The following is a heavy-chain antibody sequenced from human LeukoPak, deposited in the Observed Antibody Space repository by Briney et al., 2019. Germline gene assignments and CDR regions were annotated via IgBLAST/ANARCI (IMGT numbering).Heavy chain of an antibody. CDR1: GDSVTSGGYF. Sequence: NPSETLSLTCTVSGDSVTSGGYFWTWIRQHPGKGLEWIGYISNSGTTSYNPSPKSRVSISVDTSNNQFSLRLSSVTAADTAVYYCARDVVVTSSPDAFDIWGQGTMVTVSS. CDR2: ISNSGTT. CDR3: ARDVVVTSSPDAFDI. J-gene: IGHJ3*02. D-gene: IGHD2-21*02. V-gene: IGHV4-31*03.